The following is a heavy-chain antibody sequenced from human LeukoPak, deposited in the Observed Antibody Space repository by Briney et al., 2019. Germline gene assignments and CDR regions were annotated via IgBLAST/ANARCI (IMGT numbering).Heavy chain of an antibody. V-gene: IGHV4-4*07. CDR2: IYSSGST. J-gene: IGHJ6*02. CDR1: GGSISSSY. CDR3: ARECFSSICPYNNMDV. D-gene: IGHD2-2*01. Sequence: SETLSLTCTVSGGSISSSYWTWIRQPAGEGLEWIGRIYSSGSTNYNPSLKSRLTMSVDTSRKQLSLKLNSVTAADAAVYYCARECFSSICPYNNMDVWGQGTTVTVSS.